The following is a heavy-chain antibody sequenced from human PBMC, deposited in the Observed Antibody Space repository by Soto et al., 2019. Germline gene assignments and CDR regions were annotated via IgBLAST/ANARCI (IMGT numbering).Heavy chain of an antibody. D-gene: IGHD2-21*01. J-gene: IGHJ5*01. CDR3: GRVVEGATRHTDFDS. Sequence: SETLSLTCAVSGVSIHNSHSFWGWIRQPPGKGLEFIANVYYSGGAHYNPSFKSRVTISVDTATNQVSLRMSSVTAADTAVYFCGRVVEGATRHTDFDSWGQGTLVTAPQ. CDR2: VYYSGGA. V-gene: IGHV4-39*01. CDR1: GVSIHNSHSF.